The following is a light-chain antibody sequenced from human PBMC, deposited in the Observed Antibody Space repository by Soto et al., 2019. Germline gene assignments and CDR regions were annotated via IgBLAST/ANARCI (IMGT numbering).Light chain of an antibody. J-gene: IGLJ1*01. CDR1: NIGSQS. V-gene: IGLV3-21*02. Sequence: SYELTQPPSVSVAPGQTARITCGGNNIGSQSVHWYQQKPGQAPVLVVYDDNDRPSGIPERFSGSNSGNTATLTISRVEAGDEADYYCQVWDSSSDICVFGNGTKLT. CDR3: QVWDSSSDICV. CDR2: DDN.